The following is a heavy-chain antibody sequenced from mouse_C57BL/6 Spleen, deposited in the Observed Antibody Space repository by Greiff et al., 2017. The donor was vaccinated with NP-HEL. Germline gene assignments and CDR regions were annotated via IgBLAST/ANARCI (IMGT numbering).Heavy chain of an antibody. Sequence: QVQLQQPGAELVKPGASVKLSCKASGYTFTSYWMHWVKQRPGQGLEWIGMIHPNSGSTNYNEKFKSKATLTVDKSSSTAYMQLSSLTSEDSAVYYCARDDYYGSSPWFAYWGQGTLVTVSA. V-gene: IGHV1-64*01. D-gene: IGHD1-1*01. CDR2: IHPNSGST. CDR1: GYTFTSYW. J-gene: IGHJ3*01. CDR3: ARDDYYGSSPWFAY.